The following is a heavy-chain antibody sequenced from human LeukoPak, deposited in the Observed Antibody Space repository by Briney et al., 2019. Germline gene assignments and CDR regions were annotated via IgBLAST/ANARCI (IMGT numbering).Heavy chain of an antibody. CDR2: ISAYNGNT. V-gene: IGHV1-18*01. CDR1: GYTFTSYG. J-gene: IGHJ4*02. Sequence: ASVKVSCKASGYTFTSYGISWVRQAPGQGVEWMGWISAYNGNTNYAQKLQGRVTMTTDTSTSTAYMELRSLRSDDTAVYYCARDLTNYDFWSGYYWTQDKTSLDYWGQGTLVTVSS. CDR3: ARDLTNYDFWSGYYWTQDKTSLDY. D-gene: IGHD3-3*01.